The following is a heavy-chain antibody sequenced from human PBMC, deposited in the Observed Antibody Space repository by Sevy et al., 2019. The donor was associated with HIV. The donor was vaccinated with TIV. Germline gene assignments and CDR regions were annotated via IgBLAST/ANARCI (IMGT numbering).Heavy chain of an antibody. D-gene: IGHD2-15*01. J-gene: IGHJ4*02. CDR2: VNTASGDT. V-gene: IGHV1-3*04. Sequence: ASVKVSCRGSGYTFNNYIIYWVRQAPGQSLAWMGWVNTASGDTKYSQKFQGRLIITTDTSARTVYMELNSLRSEDTAFYFCARDFCSGGSCYSAFVYWGQGTLVTVSS. CDR3: ARDFCSGGSCYSAFVY. CDR1: GYTFNNYI.